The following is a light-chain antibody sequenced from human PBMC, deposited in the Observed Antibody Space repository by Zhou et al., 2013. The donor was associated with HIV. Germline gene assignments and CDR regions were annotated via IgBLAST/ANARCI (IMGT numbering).Light chain of an antibody. V-gene: IGKV3-20*01. CDR2: GAS. CDR3: YQYGSTPST. Sequence: DIVLTQSPGTLSLSLGERATLSCRTSQSLSSGYLAWYQQRPGQAPRLLIYGASTRATGVPDRFSGSGYETEFTLTIRGVEPEDLAVYYCYQYGSTPSTFGQGTRL. CDR1: QSLSSGY. J-gene: IGKJ5*01.